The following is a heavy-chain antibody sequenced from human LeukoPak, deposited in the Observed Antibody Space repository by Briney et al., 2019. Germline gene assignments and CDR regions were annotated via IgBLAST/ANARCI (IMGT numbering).Heavy chain of an antibody. Sequence: PGGSLTLSCAASGFTFSSYSMNWVRQAPGKGLEWVSSISSSSSYIYYADSVKGRFTISRDNAKNSLYLQMNSLRAEDTAVYYCARGSVEWELLTPNFDYWGQGTLGTVSS. J-gene: IGHJ4*02. CDR1: GFTFSSYS. CDR2: ISSSSSYI. V-gene: IGHV3-21*01. CDR3: ARGSVEWELLTPNFDY. D-gene: IGHD1-26*01.